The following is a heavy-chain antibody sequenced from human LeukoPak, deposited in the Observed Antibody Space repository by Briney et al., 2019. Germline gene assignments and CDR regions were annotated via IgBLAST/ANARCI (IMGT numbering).Heavy chain of an antibody. CDR1: GGSFSGSY. CDR3: RLEMTTTTPNNFDF. CDR2: VNHSGIT. J-gene: IGHJ4*02. Sequence: AETLSLTCAVYGGSFSGSYWSWIRQPPGKGLEWIGEVNHSGITNYNPSLKSRVTISVDTSKNQFSLKLSSVTAADTAVYYCRLEMTTTTPNNFDFWGQGTLVTVSS. V-gene: IGHV4-34*01. D-gene: IGHD5-24*01.